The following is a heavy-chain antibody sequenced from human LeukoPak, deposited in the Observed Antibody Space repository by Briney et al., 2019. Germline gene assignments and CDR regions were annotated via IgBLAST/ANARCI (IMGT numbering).Heavy chain of an antibody. CDR3: ARGGDYGDNWFDP. CDR1: GGSFSGYY. Sequence: SGTLSLTCAVYGGSFSGYYWSWIRQPPGKGLEWIGEINHSGSTNYNPSLKSRVTISVDTSKNQFSLELSSVTAADTAVYYCARGGDYGDNWFDPWGQGTLVTVSS. D-gene: IGHD4-17*01. J-gene: IGHJ5*02. V-gene: IGHV4-34*01. CDR2: INHSGST.